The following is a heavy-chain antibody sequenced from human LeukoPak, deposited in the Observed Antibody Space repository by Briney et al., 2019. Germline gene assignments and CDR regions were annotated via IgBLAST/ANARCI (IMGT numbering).Heavy chain of an antibody. D-gene: IGHD2-21*02. J-gene: IGHJ3*02. CDR3: ARDLGYCGGDCYHDTLDI. CDR2: ISPYKGNA. Sequence: ASVKVSCKASRYTFTTYVISWVRQALGQGVEWMGWISPYKGNAYHAQKLQGRVTMTTDTSTSTVYMEMRSLRSDDTAVYYCARDLGYCGGDCYHDTLDIWGQGTMVTVSS. V-gene: IGHV1-18*04. CDR1: RYTFTTYV.